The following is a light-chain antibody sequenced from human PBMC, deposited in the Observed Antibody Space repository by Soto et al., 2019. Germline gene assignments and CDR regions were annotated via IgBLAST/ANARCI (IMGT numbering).Light chain of an antibody. CDR1: SSNVGRNT. CDR2: RNS. V-gene: IGLV1-44*01. CDR3: AAWDDNLRGLV. J-gene: IGLJ3*02. Sequence: QSGLTQPPSASGTPGQTIIISCSGSSSNVGRNTVNWYQHLPGTAPKVLIYRNSHRPSGVPDRFSGSQSGSSASLAISGLQSEDEADYYCAAWDDNLRGLVFGGGTELTVL.